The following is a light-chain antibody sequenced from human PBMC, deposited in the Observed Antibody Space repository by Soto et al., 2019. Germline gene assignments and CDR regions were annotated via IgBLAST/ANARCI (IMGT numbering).Light chain of an antibody. CDR3: QQYGSSLMYT. Sequence: ESVLTQSPGTLSLSPGERATLSCRASQSVSSTYLAWYQQKPGQAPRLLIYETSNRATGIPDRFSGSGSWADSTLTISRLEPEDFAVYYCQQYGSSLMYTFGQGTRLEIK. CDR1: QSVSSTY. J-gene: IGKJ5*01. V-gene: IGKV3-20*01. CDR2: ETS.